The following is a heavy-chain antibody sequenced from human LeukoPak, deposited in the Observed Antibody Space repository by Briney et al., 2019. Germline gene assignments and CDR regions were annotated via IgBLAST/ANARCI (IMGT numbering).Heavy chain of an antibody. V-gene: IGHV4-39*07. D-gene: IGHD3-10*01. Sequence: SETLSLTCTVSGGSISSSSYYWGWIRQPPGKGLEWIGSIYYSGSTHYNPSLKSRVTISVDTSKNQFSLKLSSVTAADTAMYYCARGSYSLAFDIWGQGTMVTVPS. CDR1: GGSISSSSYY. CDR2: IYYSGST. CDR3: ARGSYSLAFDI. J-gene: IGHJ3*02.